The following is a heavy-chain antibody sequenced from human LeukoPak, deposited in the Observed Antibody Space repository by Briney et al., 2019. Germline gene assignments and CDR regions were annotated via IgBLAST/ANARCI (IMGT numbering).Heavy chain of an antibody. CDR1: GFIFSNFW. J-gene: IGHJ4*02. D-gene: IGHD1-26*01. Sequence: GGSLRLSCAASGFIFSNFWMHWVRQAPGKGLEWVSRINSDGSVTTYADSVRGRFTISRDNAKNTVYLQMNSLRAEDTAVYYCSRRQLPVGATDRNDYWGQGTLVTVSS. CDR3: SRRQLPVGATDRNDY. V-gene: IGHV3-74*01. CDR2: INSDGSVT.